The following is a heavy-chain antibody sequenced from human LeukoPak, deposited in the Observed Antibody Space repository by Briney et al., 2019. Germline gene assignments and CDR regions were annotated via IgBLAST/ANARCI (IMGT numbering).Heavy chain of an antibody. CDR2: ISSSGSTI. CDR1: GFTFSSYE. D-gene: IGHD3-10*01. Sequence: GGSLRLSCAAPGFTFSSYEMNWVRQAPGKGLEWVSYISSSGSTIYYADSVKGRFTISRDNAKNSLYLQMNSLRAEDTAVYYCARERSYYYGSEGYPGDAFDIWGQGTMVTVSS. V-gene: IGHV3-48*03. J-gene: IGHJ3*02. CDR3: ARERSYYYGSEGYPGDAFDI.